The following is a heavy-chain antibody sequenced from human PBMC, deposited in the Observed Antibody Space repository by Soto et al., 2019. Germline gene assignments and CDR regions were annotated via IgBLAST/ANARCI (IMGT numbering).Heavy chain of an antibody. CDR1: GFTFSNYA. D-gene: IGHD6-13*01. V-gene: IGHV3-23*01. Sequence: PGGSLRLSCATSGFTFSNYAMSWVRQAPGKGLEWVSAISASGGSTYYADSVRGRFTVSRGNSLYLQMNGLRADDTAVYYCAKGMYSSSWYVVDYWGQGTQVTSPQ. CDR2: ISASGGST. CDR3: AKGMYSSSWYVVDY. J-gene: IGHJ4*02.